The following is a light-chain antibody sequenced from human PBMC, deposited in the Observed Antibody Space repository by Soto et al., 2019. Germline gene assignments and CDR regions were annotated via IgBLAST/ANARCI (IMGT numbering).Light chain of an antibody. V-gene: IGKV3-20*01. CDR3: QQYGSSPWT. CDR1: HSVSISY. CDR2: GAS. Sequence: EIVLTQSPGTLSLSPGERATLSCRASHSVSISYLAWYQQKPGQAPRLLISGASSRATGIPDRFSGSGSGTDFTLTISRLEPEDFAVYYCQQYGSSPWTFGQGSKVEIK. J-gene: IGKJ1*01.